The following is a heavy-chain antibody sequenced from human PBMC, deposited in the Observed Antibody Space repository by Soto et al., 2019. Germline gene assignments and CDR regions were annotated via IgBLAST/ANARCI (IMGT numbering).Heavy chain of an antibody. J-gene: IGHJ4*02. CDR3: ARYYRGSGRYFFDY. D-gene: IGHD6-19*01. CDR2: IKQDGGVT. CDR1: GFTFISSF. Sequence: AGGSLRLSCVASGFTFISSFMGWIRQAPGKGLEWVANIKQDGGVTYYVDSVEGRFTISRDNTKDSLYLQMNSLRGEDTAIHYCARYYRGSGRYFFDYWGQGTPVTVSS. V-gene: IGHV3-7*03.